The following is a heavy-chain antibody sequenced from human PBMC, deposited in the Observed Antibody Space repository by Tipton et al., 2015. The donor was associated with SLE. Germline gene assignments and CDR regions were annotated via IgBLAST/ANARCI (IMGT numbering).Heavy chain of an antibody. J-gene: IGHJ2*01. Sequence: TLSLTCAVYGGSFSAYYWTWIRQPPGKGLEWIGAVNHDRDTIYNPSLKSRVTMSLDTSQNQFSLKLSSVTAADTAVYYCGRANGNWNFDLWGRGTLVTVSS. D-gene: IGHD1-1*01. V-gene: IGHV4-34*01. CDR1: GGSFSAYY. CDR3: GRANGNWNFDL. CDR2: VNHDRDT.